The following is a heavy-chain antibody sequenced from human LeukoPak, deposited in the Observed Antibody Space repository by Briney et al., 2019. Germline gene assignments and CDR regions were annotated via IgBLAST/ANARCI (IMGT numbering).Heavy chain of an antibody. CDR3: ARDSGRLAVAGSGVLDY. J-gene: IGHJ4*02. V-gene: IGHV3-30*03. CDR2: ISHDGTNK. Sequence: GGSLRLSCAASGFTFSSYGVHWVRQAPGKGLEWVAIISHDGTNKYYGDSVKCRFTVSRDNSRNTLYLQMNSLRAEDTAVYYCARDSGRLAVAGSGVLDYWVQGTLVTVSS. CDR1: GFTFSSYG. D-gene: IGHD6-19*01.